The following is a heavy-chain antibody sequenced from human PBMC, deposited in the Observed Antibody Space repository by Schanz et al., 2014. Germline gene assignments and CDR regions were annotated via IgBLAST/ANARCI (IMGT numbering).Heavy chain of an antibody. D-gene: IGHD1-1*01. V-gene: IGHV3-30*04. CDR2: VPFDGSQK. CDR1: GFTFSSYA. Sequence: QVQLVESGGGVVQPGRSLRLSCAASGFTFSSYALHWVRQAPGKGLEWVAFVPFDGSQKFYADSVKGRFTISRDNSKNTVYLQMNSLRPEDTAVYYCARGRVLESWGQGTLVTVSS. J-gene: IGHJ5*02. CDR3: ARGRVLES.